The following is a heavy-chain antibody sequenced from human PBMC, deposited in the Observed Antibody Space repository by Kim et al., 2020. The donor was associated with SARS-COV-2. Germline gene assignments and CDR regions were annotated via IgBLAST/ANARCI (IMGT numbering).Heavy chain of an antibody. V-gene: IGHV4-59*01. Sequence: SETLSLTCSVSGGSMRPYYWTWIRQPPGKGLEWIGFIYYSGTTNYNPTNYNPSLKSRVTISLDTSKNHFSLQLNSVTAADPAVYYCARDISHSQWGQGTLVTVST. CDR3: ARDISHSQ. D-gene: IGHD2-15*01. CDR2: IYYSGTTNYNPT. J-gene: IGHJ4*02. CDR1: GGSMRPYY.